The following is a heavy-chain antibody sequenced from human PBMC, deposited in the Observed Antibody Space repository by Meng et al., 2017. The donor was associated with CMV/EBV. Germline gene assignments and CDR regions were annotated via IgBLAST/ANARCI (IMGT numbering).Heavy chain of an antibody. D-gene: IGHD3-3*01. J-gene: IGHJ6*02. CDR3: ARAQRITIFGVAKTYYYYGMDV. CDR1: GGTFSSYA. CDR2: IIPIFGTA. V-gene: IGHV1-69*05. Sequence: SVKVSCKASGGTFSSYAISWVRQAPGQGLEWMGGIIPIFGTANYAQKFQGRVTITTDESTSTAYMELSSLRSEDTAVYYCARAQRITIFGVAKTYYYYGMDVWGQGTTVTVSS.